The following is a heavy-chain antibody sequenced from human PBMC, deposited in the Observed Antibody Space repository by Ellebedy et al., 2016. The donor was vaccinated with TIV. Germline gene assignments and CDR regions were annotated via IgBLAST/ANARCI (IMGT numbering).Heavy chain of an antibody. J-gene: IGHJ4*02. CDR3: AKSSGFCSGGSCYPFDF. CDR2: IDPSDSYT. V-gene: IGHV5-10-1*01. Sequence: GESLKISXKGSGYSFTLFWISWVRKMPGKGLEWMGRIDPSDSYTNYSPSFQGHVTISAGKSTSTVHLQWNSLKASDTAMYYCAKSSGFCSGGSCYPFDFWGQGTLVTVSS. D-gene: IGHD2-15*01. CDR1: GYSFTLFW.